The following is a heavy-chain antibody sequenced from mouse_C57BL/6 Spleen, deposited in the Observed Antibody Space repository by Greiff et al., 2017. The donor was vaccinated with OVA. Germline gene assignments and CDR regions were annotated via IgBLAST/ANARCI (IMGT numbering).Heavy chain of an antibody. V-gene: IGHV1-5*01. D-gene: IGHD1-1*01. CDR2: IYPGNSDT. Sequence: EVKLVESGTVLARPGASVKMSCKTSGYTFTSYWMHWVKQRPGQGLEWIGAIYPGNSDTSYNQKFKGKAKLTAVTSASTAYMELSSLTNEDSAVYYCLITTVERWYFDVWGTGTTVTVSS. J-gene: IGHJ1*03. CDR1: GYTFTSYW. CDR3: LITTVERWYFDV.